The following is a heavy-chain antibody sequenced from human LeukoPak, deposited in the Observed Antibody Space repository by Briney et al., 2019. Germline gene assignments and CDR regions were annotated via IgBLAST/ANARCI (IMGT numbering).Heavy chain of an antibody. CDR3: VRVSSGWYYFDY. CDR2: IYYSGST. J-gene: IGHJ4*02. CDR1: GGSISSYY. Sequence: SETLSLTCTVSGGSISSYYWTWIQQPPGKGLEWIGYIYYSGSTNYNPSLKSRVTISLDTSKNQFSLKLSSVTAADTAVYYCVRVSSGWYYFDYWGQGTLVTVSS. D-gene: IGHD6-19*01. V-gene: IGHV4-59*08.